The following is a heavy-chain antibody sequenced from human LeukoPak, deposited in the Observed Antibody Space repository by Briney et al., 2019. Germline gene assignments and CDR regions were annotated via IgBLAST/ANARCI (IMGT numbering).Heavy chain of an antibody. CDR1: GFTFDDYA. CDR3: ARVYYYDSSGYFGY. Sequence: GGSLRLSCAVSGFTFDDYAMHWVRQVPGKGLEWVSGINWNSDSIGYADSVKGRFTISRDNAKNSLYLQMNSLRAEDTAVYYCARVYYYDSSGYFGYWGQGTLVTVSS. D-gene: IGHD3-22*01. V-gene: IGHV3-9*01. CDR2: INWNSDSI. J-gene: IGHJ4*02.